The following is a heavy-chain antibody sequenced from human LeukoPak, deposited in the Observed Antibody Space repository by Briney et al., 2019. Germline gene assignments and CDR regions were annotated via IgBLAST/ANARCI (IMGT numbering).Heavy chain of an antibody. V-gene: IGHV3-23*01. CDR2: TAGSGISK. CDR3: ARLPTFYYDSSGYHYDY. D-gene: IGHD3-22*01. Sequence: GGSLRLSCVASGFTFNNYAMSWVRQAPGRGLEWASSTAGSGISKDYADSVKGRFTISKDKSKNTLYLQMDNLGAEDTGVYFCARLPTFYYDSSGYHYDYWGQGTLVTVSS. CDR1: GFTFNNYA. J-gene: IGHJ4*02.